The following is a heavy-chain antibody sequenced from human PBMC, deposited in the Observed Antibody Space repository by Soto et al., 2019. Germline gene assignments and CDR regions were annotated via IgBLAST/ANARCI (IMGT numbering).Heavy chain of an antibody. Sequence: QVQLVESGGGVVQPGRSLRFSCAASGFTFSSYGMHWVRQAPGKGLEWVAVIWYDGSNKYYADSVKGRFTISRDNSKNTLYLQMNSLRAEDTAVYYCARDPRLPKGYYDFWSGYANWYFDLWGRGTLVTVSS. D-gene: IGHD3-3*01. CDR3: ARDPRLPKGYYDFWSGYANWYFDL. CDR2: IWYDGSNK. V-gene: IGHV3-33*01. J-gene: IGHJ2*01. CDR1: GFTFSSYG.